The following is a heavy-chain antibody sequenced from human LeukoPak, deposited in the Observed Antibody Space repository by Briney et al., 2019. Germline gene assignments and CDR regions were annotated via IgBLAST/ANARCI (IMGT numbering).Heavy chain of an antibody. V-gene: IGHV1-69*13. Sequence: ASVKVSCKASGGTFSSYAISWVRQAPGQGLELMGGIIPIFGTANYAQKFQGRVTITADESTSTAYMELSSLRSEDTAVYYCAKKGIAAAAPFDYWGQGTLVTVSS. CDR1: GGTFSSYA. D-gene: IGHD6-13*01. CDR2: IIPIFGTA. CDR3: AKKGIAAAAPFDY. J-gene: IGHJ4*02.